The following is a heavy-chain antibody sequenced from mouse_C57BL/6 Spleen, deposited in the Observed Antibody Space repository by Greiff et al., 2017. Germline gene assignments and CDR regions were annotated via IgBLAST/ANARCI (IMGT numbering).Heavy chain of an antibody. Sequence: QVQLQQPGAELVKPGASVKLSCKASGYNFTSYWMQWVKQRPGQGLEWIGEIDPSDSYTNYNQKFKGKATLTVDTSSSTAYMQLSRLTSEDSADYYVVSEGDCYGSSPIDYWGQGTSVTVSS. J-gene: IGHJ4*01. D-gene: IGHD1-1*01. CDR1: GYNFTSYW. CDR2: IDPSDSYT. V-gene: IGHV1-50*01. CDR3: VSEGDCYGSSPIDY.